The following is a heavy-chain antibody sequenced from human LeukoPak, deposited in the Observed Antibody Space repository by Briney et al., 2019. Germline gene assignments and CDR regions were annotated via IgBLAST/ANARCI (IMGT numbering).Heavy chain of an antibody. Sequence: SETLSLTCAVSGGSISSGGYSWRWIRQPPGKGLEWIGYIYHSGSTYYNPSLKSRVTISVDRSKNQFSLKLSSVTAADTAVYYCARGVRQYDILTGYSSGGAFDIWGQGTMVTVSS. V-gene: IGHV4-30-2*01. D-gene: IGHD3-9*01. CDR3: ARGVRQYDILTGYSSGGAFDI. CDR1: GGSISSGGYS. J-gene: IGHJ3*02. CDR2: IYHSGST.